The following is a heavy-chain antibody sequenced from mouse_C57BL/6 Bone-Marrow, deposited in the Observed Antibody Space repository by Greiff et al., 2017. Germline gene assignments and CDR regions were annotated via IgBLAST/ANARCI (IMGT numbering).Heavy chain of an antibody. D-gene: IGHD3-2*02. CDR3: TAAQAYYFDY. V-gene: IGHV14-4*01. Sequence: VQLQQSGAELVRPGASVKLSCTASGFNIQDDYMHWVKQRPEQGLEWIGWIDPENGDTEYASKFQGKATITADTASNTAYRQLSSLTSEDTAVYYCTAAQAYYFDYGGQGTTLTVSS. CDR2: IDPENGDT. CDR1: GFNIQDDY. J-gene: IGHJ2*01.